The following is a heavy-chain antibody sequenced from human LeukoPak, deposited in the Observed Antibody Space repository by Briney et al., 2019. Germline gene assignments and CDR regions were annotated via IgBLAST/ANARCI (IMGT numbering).Heavy chain of an antibody. J-gene: IGHJ4*02. V-gene: IGHV3-33*08. CDR1: GFTFSSYG. Sequence: PGGSLRLSCAASGFTFSSYGMHWVRQAPGKGLEWVAVIWYDGSNKYYADSVKGRFTISRDNSKNTLYLQMNSLRAEDTAVYYCARELEYSSGWYYFDYWGRGTLVTVSS. CDR3: ARELEYSSGWYYFDY. D-gene: IGHD6-19*01. CDR2: IWYDGSNK.